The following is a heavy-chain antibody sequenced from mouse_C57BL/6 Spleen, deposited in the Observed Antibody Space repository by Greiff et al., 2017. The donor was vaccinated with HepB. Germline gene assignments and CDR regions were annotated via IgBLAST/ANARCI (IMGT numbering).Heavy chain of an antibody. J-gene: IGHJ3*01. CDR3: ARNYGSSYNFAY. D-gene: IGHD1-1*01. CDR1: GYTFTSYW. CDR2: IDPSDSET. V-gene: IGHV1-52*01. Sequence: QVQLQQSGAELVRPGSSVKLSCKASGYTFTSYWMHWVKQRPIQGLEWIVNIDPSDSETHYNQKFKDKATLTVDKSSSTAYMQLSSLTSEDSAVYYCARNYGSSYNFAYWGQGTLVTVSA.